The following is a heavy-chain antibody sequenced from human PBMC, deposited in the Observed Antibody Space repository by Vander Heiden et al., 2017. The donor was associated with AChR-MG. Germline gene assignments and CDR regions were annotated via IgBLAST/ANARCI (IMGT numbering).Heavy chain of an antibody. CDR1: GFTFSRYG. V-gene: IGHV3-30*18. CDR3: AKDQTYYFDY. J-gene: IGHJ4*02. CDR2: ISYDGSNK. Sequence: QVQLVESGGGVVQPGRSLRLSCAASGFTFSRYGMHWVRQAPGKGLEWVAVISYDGSNKYYADSVKGRFTISRDNSKNTLYLQMNSLRAEDTAVYYCAKDQTYYFDYWGQGTLVTVSS.